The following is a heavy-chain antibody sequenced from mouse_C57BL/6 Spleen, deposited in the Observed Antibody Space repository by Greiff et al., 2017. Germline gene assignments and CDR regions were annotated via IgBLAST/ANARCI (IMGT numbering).Heavy chain of an antibody. V-gene: IGHV1-20*01. Sequence: VQLQQSGPELVKPGDSVKISCKASGYSFTGYFMNWVMQSHGKSLEWIGRINPYNGDTFYNQKFKGKATLTVDKSSSTAHMELRSLTSEDSAVYYCARDDGSHAMDYWGQGTSVTVSS. D-gene: IGHD1-1*01. CDR3: ARDDGSHAMDY. J-gene: IGHJ4*01. CDR1: GYSFTGYF. CDR2: INPYNGDT.